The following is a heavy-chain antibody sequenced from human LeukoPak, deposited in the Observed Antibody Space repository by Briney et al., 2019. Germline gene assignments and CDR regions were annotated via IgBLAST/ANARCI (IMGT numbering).Heavy chain of an antibody. J-gene: IGHJ4*02. CDR1: GFTFSSYA. D-gene: IGHD3-9*01. CDR3: TKDGHYDILTAFD. Sequence: GASLRLSCAASGFTFSSYAMSWVRQAPGKGLEWVSAISGSGGSTYYADSVKGRFTISRDNSKNTLYLQMNSLRAEDTALYYCTKDGHYDILTAFDWGQGTLVTVSS. CDR2: ISGSGGST. V-gene: IGHV3-23*01.